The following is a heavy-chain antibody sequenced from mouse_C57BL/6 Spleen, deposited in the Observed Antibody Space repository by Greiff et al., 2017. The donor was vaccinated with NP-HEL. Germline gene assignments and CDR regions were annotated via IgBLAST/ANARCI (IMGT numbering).Heavy chain of an antibody. V-gene: IGHV1-26*01. Sequence: EVQLQQSGPELVKPGASVKISCKASGYTFTDYYMNWVKQSHGKSLEWIGDINPNNGGTSYNQKFKGKATLSVDKSSSTAYMELRSLTSEDSAVYYCARRQLRVYFDYWGQGTTLTVSS. D-gene: IGHD3-2*02. CDR3: ARRQLRVYFDY. CDR2: INPNNGGT. CDR1: GYTFTDYY. J-gene: IGHJ2*01.